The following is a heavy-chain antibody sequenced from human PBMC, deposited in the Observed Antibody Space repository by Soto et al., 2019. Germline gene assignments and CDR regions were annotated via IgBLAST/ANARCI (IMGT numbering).Heavy chain of an antibody. CDR1: GGSFSGYY. CDR2: INHSGST. D-gene: IGHD4-17*01. CDR3: ARRDDYGDHQLDY. J-gene: IGHJ4*02. V-gene: IGHV4-34*01. Sequence: PSATLSLTCAVYGGSFSGYYWSWIRQPPGKGLEWIGEINHSGSTNYNPSLKSRVTISVDTSKNQFSLKLSSVTAAYTAVYYCARRDDYGDHQLDYWGQGTLVTVSS.